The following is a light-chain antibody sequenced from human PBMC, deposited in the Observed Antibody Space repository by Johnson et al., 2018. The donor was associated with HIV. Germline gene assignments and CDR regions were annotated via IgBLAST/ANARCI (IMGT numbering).Light chain of an antibody. CDR1: SSNIGNNY. J-gene: IGLJ1*01. V-gene: IGLV1-51*01. CDR3: GTWDSSLSLLYV. Sequence: QSVLTQPPSVSAAPGQKVTISCSGSSSNIGNNYVSWYQQIPGRAPKLLIYDNNKRPSGIPDRFSGSKSGTSATLGITGLQTGDEADYYCGTWDSSLSLLYVFGTGTKVTVL. CDR2: DNN.